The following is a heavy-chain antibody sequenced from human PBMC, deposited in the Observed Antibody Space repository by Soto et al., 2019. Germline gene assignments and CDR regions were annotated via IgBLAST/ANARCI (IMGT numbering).Heavy chain of an antibody. CDR1: GFTFSSYA. CDR2: ISGSGGST. J-gene: IGHJ4*02. D-gene: IGHD1-1*01. CDR3: ARGWSGSVQRRIQSDF. V-gene: IGHV3-23*01. Sequence: GGSMRLSCAASGFTFSSYAMSWVRQAPGKGLEWVSAISGSGGSTYYADSVKGRFTISRDNAKNSLYLQMNSLGAEDTAVYYCARGWSGSVQRRIQSDFWGQGALVTVSS.